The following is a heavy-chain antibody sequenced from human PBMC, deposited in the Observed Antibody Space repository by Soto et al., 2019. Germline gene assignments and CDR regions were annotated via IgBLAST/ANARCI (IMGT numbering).Heavy chain of an antibody. J-gene: IGHJ6*02. V-gene: IGHV3-48*02. D-gene: IGHD3-10*01. CDR3: ARRLLWSGESYYYGMDV. CDR1: GFTFSNYN. CDR2: ISSRSSTI. Sequence: GGSLRLSCAASGFTFSNYNMNWVRQAPGKGLEWVSYISSRSSTIYYADSVKGRFTISRDNAENSLYLQMNSLRDEDTAVYYCARRLLWSGESYYYGMDVWGQGTTVTVSS.